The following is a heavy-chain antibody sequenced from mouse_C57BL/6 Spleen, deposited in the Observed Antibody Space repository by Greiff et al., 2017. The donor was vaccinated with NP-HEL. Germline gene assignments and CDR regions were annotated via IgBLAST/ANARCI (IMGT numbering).Heavy chain of an antibody. Sequence: QVQLQQPGAELVKPGASVKLSCKASGYTFTSYWMHWVKQRPGQGLEWIGMIHPNSGSTNYPEKFKSKATLTVDKSSSTAYMQLSSLTSEDSAVYYCARRTGTGYFDVWGTGTTVTVSS. J-gene: IGHJ1*03. CDR1: GYTFTSYW. D-gene: IGHD4-1*01. CDR2: IHPNSGST. V-gene: IGHV1-64*01. CDR3: ARRTGTGYFDV.